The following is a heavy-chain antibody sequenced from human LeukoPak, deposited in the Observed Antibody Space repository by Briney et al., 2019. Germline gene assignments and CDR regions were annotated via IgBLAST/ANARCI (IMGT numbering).Heavy chain of an antibody. V-gene: IGHV3-21*01. J-gene: IGHJ4*02. CDR3: ARDSYYDSSGYYYFDY. Sequence: GGSLRLSCAASGFNFESYSMNWVRQAPGRGLEWVSSISFSGAYIYYAASVKGRFTISRDNAKNSLYLQMNSLRAEDTAVYYCARDSYYDSSGYYYFDYWGQGTLVTVSS. CDR1: GFNFESYS. CDR2: ISFSGAYI. D-gene: IGHD3-22*01.